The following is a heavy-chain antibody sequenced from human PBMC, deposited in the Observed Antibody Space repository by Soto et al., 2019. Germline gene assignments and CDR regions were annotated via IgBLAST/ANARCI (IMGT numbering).Heavy chain of an antibody. CDR3: ARDVDIGTHPTGDWFDS. Sequence: ASVKVSCKASGYIFTRYCITWVLQAPGEGLEWVGWISAKNGNTNSGQKFQGRVTMTTDTSTSTAYMELRSLRSDDTAVYYCARDVDIGTHPTGDWFDSWGQGTLVTVSS. D-gene: IGHD5-12*01. J-gene: IGHJ5*01. CDR2: ISAKNGNT. V-gene: IGHV1-18*01. CDR1: GYIFTRYC.